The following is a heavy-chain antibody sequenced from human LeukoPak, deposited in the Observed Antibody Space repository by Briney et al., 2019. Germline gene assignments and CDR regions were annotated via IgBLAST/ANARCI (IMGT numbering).Heavy chain of an antibody. CDR1: GFTFNTYS. V-gene: IGHV3-23*01. D-gene: IGHD6-6*01. J-gene: IGHJ3*02. Sequence: GGSLRLSCAASGFTFNTYSITWVRQAPGKGLEWVSGISGSGGSTYYADSVKGRFTISRDNSKNTLYLQMNSLRAEDTAVYYCAKIIAARAANDAFDIWGQGTMVTVSS. CDR3: AKIIAARAANDAFDI. CDR2: ISGSGGST.